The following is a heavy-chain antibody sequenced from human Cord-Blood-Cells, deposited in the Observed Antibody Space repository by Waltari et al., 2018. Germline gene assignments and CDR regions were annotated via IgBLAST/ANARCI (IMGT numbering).Heavy chain of an antibody. CDR2: IKSKTDGGTT. Sequence: EVQLVESGGGLVKPGGSLRLSCAASGFTFSNAWMSWVRQAPGKGLEWVGHIKSKTDGGTTDYAAPVKGRFTISRDESKNTLYLQMNSLKTEDTAVYYCTTEDSSSWYWFDPWGQGTLVTVSS. CDR1: GFTFSNAW. J-gene: IGHJ5*02. CDR3: TTEDSSSWYWFDP. V-gene: IGHV3-15*01. D-gene: IGHD6-13*01.